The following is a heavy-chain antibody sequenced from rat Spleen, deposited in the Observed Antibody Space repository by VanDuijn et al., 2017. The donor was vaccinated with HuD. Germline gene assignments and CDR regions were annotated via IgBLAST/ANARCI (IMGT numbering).Heavy chain of an antibody. CDR1: GFTFSSYW. Sequence: EVQLVETGGGLVQPGKSLKLSCVASGFTFSSYWMYWVRQAPGKGLEWVSSISNDGVNTYYPDSVKGRFTISRDNAKSTLYLQMDSLRSEDTATYYCTTGILEDYWGPGTMVTVSS. V-gene: IGHV5-58*01. D-gene: IGHD4-2*01. J-gene: IGHJ1*01. CDR3: TTGILEDY. CDR2: ISNDGVNT.